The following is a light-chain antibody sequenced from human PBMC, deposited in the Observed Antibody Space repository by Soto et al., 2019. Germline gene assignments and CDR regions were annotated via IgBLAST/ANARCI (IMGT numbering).Light chain of an antibody. CDR3: QQRSNWPSLT. J-gene: IGKJ4*01. CDR2: DAS. CDR1: QSVSSY. V-gene: IGKV3-11*01. Sequence: EIVLTQSPATMSWSPGESATLSCRASQSVSSYLAWYQQKPGQAPRLLIYDASNRATGIPARFSGSVSGTDFTLNICSREPEEVAVYYCQQRSNWPSLTFGGGTKVEIK.